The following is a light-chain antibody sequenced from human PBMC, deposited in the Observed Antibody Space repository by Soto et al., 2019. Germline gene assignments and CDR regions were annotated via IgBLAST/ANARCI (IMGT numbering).Light chain of an antibody. J-gene: IGKJ1*01. CDR3: QQYNNWPQT. Sequence: EIVMTQAPATLSLSPGERVTLSFMASQFISNSLAWYQQRPGQPPRLLIYGASTRATGIPARFSGSGSGTEFTLTISSLQSEDFAVYYCQQYNNWPQTFGQGTKVDIK. CDR2: GAS. V-gene: IGKV3D-15*01. CDR1: QFISNS.